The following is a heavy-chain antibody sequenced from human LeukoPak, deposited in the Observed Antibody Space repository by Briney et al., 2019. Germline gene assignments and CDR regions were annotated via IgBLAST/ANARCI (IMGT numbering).Heavy chain of an antibody. CDR2: IGGSGADT. CDR3: GKDRQLDC. CDR1: GFTFSSYP. Sequence: GGSLRLSCAASGFTFSSYPMSWVRQAPGKGLEWVSGIGGSGADTYYAASVKGRFTISRDNSKNTLFLQMDSLRAEDTAVYYCGKDRQLDCWGQGTLVTVSS. V-gene: IGHV3-23*01. D-gene: IGHD1-1*01. J-gene: IGHJ4*02.